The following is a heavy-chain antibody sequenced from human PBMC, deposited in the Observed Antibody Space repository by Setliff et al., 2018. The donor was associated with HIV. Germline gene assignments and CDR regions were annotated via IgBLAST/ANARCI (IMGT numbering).Heavy chain of an antibody. V-gene: IGHV3-7*01. J-gene: IGHJ4*02. Sequence: GESLKISCTASGFTFSDYWMTWVRQAPGKGLVWVATIKEDGREKYYVGSVKGRFTISRDNAKRSLYLQMNRLKTDDTAFYYCATFADGPDSWGQGTLVTVSS. CDR3: ATFADGPDS. CDR2: IKEDGREK. D-gene: IGHD3-3*01. CDR1: GFTFSDYW.